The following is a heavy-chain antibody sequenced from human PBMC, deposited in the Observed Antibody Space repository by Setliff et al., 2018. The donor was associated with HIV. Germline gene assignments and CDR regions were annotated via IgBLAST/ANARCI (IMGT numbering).Heavy chain of an antibody. Sequence: SSETLSLTCTVSGGSISSHYWSWIRQPPGKGLEWIGEINHSGSTNYNPSLKSRVTMSVDTSKNQFSLKLSSVTAADTAVFYCARAPTGYSSIWYRNGLTYYNYMDVWGKGTKVTVSS. CDR1: GGSISSHY. CDR3: ARAPTGYSSIWYRNGLTYYNYMDV. V-gene: IGHV4-34*01. D-gene: IGHD6-13*01. J-gene: IGHJ6*03. CDR2: INHSGST.